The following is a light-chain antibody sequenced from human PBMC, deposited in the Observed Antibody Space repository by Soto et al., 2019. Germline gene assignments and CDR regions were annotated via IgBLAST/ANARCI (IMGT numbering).Light chain of an antibody. V-gene: IGKV3-15*01. CDR3: QQYGSSPWT. Sequence: EIVMTQSPVTLSVSPGERVTLSCRASQSVSSNLAWYQQKPGQAPSLLIYGAFTRATGIPARFSGTGSGTEFTLTISRLEPEDFAVYYCQQYGSSPWTFXQGTKADIK. J-gene: IGKJ1*01. CDR1: QSVSSN. CDR2: GAF.